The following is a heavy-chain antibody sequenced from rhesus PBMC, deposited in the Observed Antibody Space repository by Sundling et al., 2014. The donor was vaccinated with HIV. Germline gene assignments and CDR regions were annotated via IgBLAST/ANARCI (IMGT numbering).Heavy chain of an antibody. CDR3: ARHRGYCTSGSCYVLDCDV. Sequence: QVQLRESGPGVVKPSETLSLTCAVSGGSISDSYRWSWIRQPPGKGLEWIGYIYGGSGNTYYNPSLKSRVTISTDTSKNQFSLKLSSVTAADTAVYYCARHRGYCTSGSCYVLDCDVWGQGALVTVSS. CDR2: IYGGSGNT. V-gene: IGHV4S10*01. J-gene: IGHJ1*01. CDR1: GGSISDSYR. D-gene: IGHD2-2*01.